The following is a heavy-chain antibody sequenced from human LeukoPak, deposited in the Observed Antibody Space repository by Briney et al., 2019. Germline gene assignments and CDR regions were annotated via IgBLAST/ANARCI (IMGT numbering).Heavy chain of an antibody. V-gene: IGHV4-39*01. CDR2: IYSSGST. CDR3: ARHGEYYSGSGSLRGFDP. Sequence: SETLSLTCGVYGGSFSGYYWGWIRQPPGKGLEWIGSIYSSGSTYYNPSLKSRVTISVDTSKNQFSLKLSSVTAADTTVYYCARHGEYYSGSGSLRGFDPWGQGTLVTVSS. CDR1: GGSFSGYY. J-gene: IGHJ5*02. D-gene: IGHD3-10*01.